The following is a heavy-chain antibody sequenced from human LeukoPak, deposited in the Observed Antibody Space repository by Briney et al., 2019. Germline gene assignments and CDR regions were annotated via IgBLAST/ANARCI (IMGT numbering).Heavy chain of an antibody. CDR1: GYTFTSYG. D-gene: IGHD2-2*01. CDR3: ARDPTEEYCTSTSCGLDP. Sequence: ASVKVSCMASGYTFTSYGISWVRQAPGQGLEWMGWISAYNGNTNYAQKLQGRVTMTTDTSTSTAYMELRSLRSDDTAVYYCARDPTEEYCTSTSCGLDPWGQGTLVTVSS. CDR2: ISAYNGNT. J-gene: IGHJ5*02. V-gene: IGHV1-18*01.